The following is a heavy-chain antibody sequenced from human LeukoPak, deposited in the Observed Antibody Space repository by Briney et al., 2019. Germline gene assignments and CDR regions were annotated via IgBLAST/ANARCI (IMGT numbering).Heavy chain of an antibody. D-gene: IGHD3-16*02. CDR2: ISGSGANT. CDR1: GFTFSTYA. J-gene: IGHJ4*02. V-gene: IGHV3-23*01. Sequence: GGCLRLSCAVSGFTFSTYAMSWVRQAPGKGLEWVLTISGSGANTYYADSVRGRFTISRDNSKNTLYLHMNTVRAADTYVYYCAKERSGYTNPYYFDYWGQGTLVTVSS. CDR3: AKERSGYTNPYYFDY.